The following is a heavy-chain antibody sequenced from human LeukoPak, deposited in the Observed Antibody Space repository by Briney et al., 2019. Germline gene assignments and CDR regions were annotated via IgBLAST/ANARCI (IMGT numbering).Heavy chain of an antibody. Sequence: GGSLRLSCAASGITVSSNYMSWVRQAPGKGLEWVSVIYSGGSTFYADSVKGRFTISRDSSKNTVYLQINSLRAEDTAVYYCARRDLKGPVGYWGQGTLVTVSS. J-gene: IGHJ4*02. V-gene: IGHV3-53*01. CDR3: ARRDLKGPVGY. CDR1: GITVSSNY. D-gene: IGHD3-16*01. CDR2: IYSGGST.